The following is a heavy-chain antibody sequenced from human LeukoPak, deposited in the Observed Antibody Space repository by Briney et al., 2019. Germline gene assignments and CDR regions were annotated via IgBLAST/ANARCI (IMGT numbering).Heavy chain of an antibody. CDR3: ARDRGYSTFDY. J-gene: IGHJ4*02. D-gene: IGHD3-22*01. V-gene: IGHV3-7*01. CDR1: GVTFSSHW. CDR2: MKEDGSEK. Sequence: GGCLRLSCVVSGVTFSSHWMSWVSQAPGKGGEWVANMKEDGSEKNYVDSVKGRFTISRENAKNSLCLQMNSLRAEDTAVYYCARDRGYSTFDYWGQGTLVTVSS.